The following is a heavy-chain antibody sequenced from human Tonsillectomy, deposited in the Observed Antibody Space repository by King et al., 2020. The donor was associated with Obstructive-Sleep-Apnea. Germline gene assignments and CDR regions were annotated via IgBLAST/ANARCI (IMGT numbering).Heavy chain of an antibody. V-gene: IGHV3-48*04. CDR2: ISSSSSTI. J-gene: IGHJ4*02. D-gene: IGHD6-13*01. Sequence: VQLVESGGGLVQPGGSLRLSCAASGFTFSTYTMNWVRQAPGKGLEWVSYISSSSSTIYYADSVKGRFTISRDNAKNSLYLQMNSLRAEDTAVYYCAKNIAAAGLPDFDYWGQGTLVTVSS. CDR3: AKNIAAAGLPDFDY. CDR1: GFTFSTYT.